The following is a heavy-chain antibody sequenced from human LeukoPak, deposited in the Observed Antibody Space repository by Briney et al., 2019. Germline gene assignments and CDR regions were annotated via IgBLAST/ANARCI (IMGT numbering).Heavy chain of an antibody. D-gene: IGHD3-10*01. CDR1: GFTFDDYA. CDR2: ISWNSGSI. Sequence: GRSLRLSCAASGFTFDDYAMHWVRQAPGKGLEWVSGISWNSGSIGYADSVKGRFTISRDNAKNSLYLQMNSLRAEDTALYYCAKYRPFGFDYWGQGTLVTVSS. CDR3: AKYRPFGFDY. J-gene: IGHJ4*02. V-gene: IGHV3-9*01.